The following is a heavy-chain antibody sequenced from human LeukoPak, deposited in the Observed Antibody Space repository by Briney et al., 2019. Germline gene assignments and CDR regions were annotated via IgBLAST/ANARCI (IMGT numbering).Heavy chain of an antibody. CDR2: ISSSSSTI. V-gene: IGHV3-48*04. Sequence: GGSLRLSCAASGFTFSSYSMNWVRQAPGKGLEWVSYISSSSSTIYYADSVKGRFTISRDNAKNSLYLQMNSLRAEDTAVYYCARWLQPTVDYWGQGTLVTVSS. D-gene: IGHD5-24*01. J-gene: IGHJ4*02. CDR1: GFTFSSYS. CDR3: ARWLQPTVDY.